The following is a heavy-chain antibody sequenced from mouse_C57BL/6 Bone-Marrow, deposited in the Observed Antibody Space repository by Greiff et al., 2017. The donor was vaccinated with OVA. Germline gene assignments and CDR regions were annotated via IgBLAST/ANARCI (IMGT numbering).Heavy chain of an antibody. J-gene: IGHJ1*03. CDR1: GFTFSSYA. CDR3: TRDRATVVAYWYFDV. Sequence: DVKLVESGEGLVKPGGSLKLSCAASGFTFSSYAMSWVRQTPEKRLEWVAYISSGGDYIYYADTVKGRFTISRDNARNTLYLQMSSLKSEDTAMYYCTRDRATVVAYWYFDVWGTGTTVTVSS. CDR2: ISSGGDYI. D-gene: IGHD1-1*01. V-gene: IGHV5-9-1*02.